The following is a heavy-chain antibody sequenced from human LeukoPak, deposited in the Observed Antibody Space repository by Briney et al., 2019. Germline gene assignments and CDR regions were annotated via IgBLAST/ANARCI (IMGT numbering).Heavy chain of an antibody. Sequence: SETLSLTCAVYGGSFSGYYWSWIRQSSGKGLEWIGEIDHSGITSYNPSLKSRVTMSVDTSKDQFSLKVNSVTAADTAVYYCARRNEFSPLYGDPVDYTDVWGKGTTVIVSS. D-gene: IGHD4-17*01. CDR3: ARRNEFSPLYGDPVDYTDV. J-gene: IGHJ6*03. CDR1: GGSFSGYY. V-gene: IGHV4-34*01. CDR2: IDHSGIT.